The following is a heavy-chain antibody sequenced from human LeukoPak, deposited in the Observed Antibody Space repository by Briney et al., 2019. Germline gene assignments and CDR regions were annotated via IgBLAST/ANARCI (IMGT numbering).Heavy chain of an antibody. Sequence: GGSLRLSCAVSGVTPGRDYMSWVRQAPGKGLDWVSAIFNDGGTHYTASVKGRFTISRDNSKNTLYLQMNSLRADDTAVYYCAGEGWDSNGYYFDHWGQGTLVTVSS. CDR3: AGEGWDSNGYYFDH. V-gene: IGHV3-53*01. D-gene: IGHD6-19*01. CDR2: IFNDGGT. CDR1: GVTPGRDY. J-gene: IGHJ4*02.